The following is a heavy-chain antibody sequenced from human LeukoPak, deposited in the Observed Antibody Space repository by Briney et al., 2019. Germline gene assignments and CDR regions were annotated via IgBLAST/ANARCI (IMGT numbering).Heavy chain of an antibody. CDR2: IYYSGST. CDR1: GGSISSYY. Sequence: SETLSLTCTVSGGSISSYYWSWIRQPPGKGLEWIGYIYYSGSTNYNPSLKSRVTISVDTSKNQFSLKLTSVTAADTAVYYCARLLIPGSSSPFDYWGQGTLVTVSS. J-gene: IGHJ4*02. V-gene: IGHV4-59*08. D-gene: IGHD6-6*01. CDR3: ARLLIPGSSSPFDY.